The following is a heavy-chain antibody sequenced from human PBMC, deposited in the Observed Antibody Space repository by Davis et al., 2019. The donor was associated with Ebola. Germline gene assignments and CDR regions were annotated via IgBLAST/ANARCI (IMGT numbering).Heavy chain of an antibody. D-gene: IGHD6-13*01. CDR3: AKDEWQQQLVPCPFNN. CDR1: GFTFSSYA. V-gene: IGHV3-23*01. CDR2: ITTSGGST. Sequence: PGGSLRLSCAASGFTFSSYAMSWVRQAPGKGLEWVSTITTSGGSTYYADSVKGRFTISRDNSKSTLYLQMNYLRAEDTAVYYCAKDEWQQQLVPCPFNNWGQGTLVTVSS. J-gene: IGHJ4*02.